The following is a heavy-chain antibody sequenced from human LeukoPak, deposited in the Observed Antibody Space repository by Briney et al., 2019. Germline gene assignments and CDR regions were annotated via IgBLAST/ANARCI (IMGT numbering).Heavy chain of an antibody. J-gene: IGHJ4*02. CDR3: ARGPSGYHNT. D-gene: IGHD5-12*01. V-gene: IGHV3-30*02. Sequence: GGSLRLSCATSGFTFSTYGMHWVRQAPGKGLEWVAFIRYDGSNKYYADSVKGRFTISRDNSKNTLYLQMNSLRAEDTAVYYCARGPSGYHNTGGQGTLVTVSS. CDR1: GFTFSTYG. CDR2: IRYDGSNK.